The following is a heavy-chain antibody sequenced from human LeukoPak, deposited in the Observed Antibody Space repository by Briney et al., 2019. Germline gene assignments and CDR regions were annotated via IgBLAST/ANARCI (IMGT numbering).Heavy chain of an antibody. Sequence: GGSLRLSCAASGFTVGSNYMNWVRQAPGKRLEWVSVIYDGGSTYYADSVKGRFTISRDNSKNTLYLQMNSLRAEDTAVYYCATTQTYYYDSSGYYYWGQGTLVTVSS. CDR3: ATTQTYYYDSSGYYY. CDR2: IYDGGST. D-gene: IGHD3-22*01. V-gene: IGHV3-66*01. J-gene: IGHJ4*02. CDR1: GFTVGSNY.